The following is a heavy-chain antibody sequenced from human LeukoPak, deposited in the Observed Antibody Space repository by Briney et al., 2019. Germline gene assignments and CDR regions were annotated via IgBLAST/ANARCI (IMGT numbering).Heavy chain of an antibody. D-gene: IGHD6-13*01. CDR3: ARQGQQLVLDP. Sequence: SETLSLTCTVSGYSISSGYYWGWIRQPPGKGLEWIGSIYHSGSTYYNPSLKSRVTISVDTSKNQFSLKLSSVTAADTAVYYCARQGQQLVLDPWGQGTLVTVSS. CDR2: IYHSGST. V-gene: IGHV4-38-2*02. J-gene: IGHJ5*02. CDR1: GYSISSGYY.